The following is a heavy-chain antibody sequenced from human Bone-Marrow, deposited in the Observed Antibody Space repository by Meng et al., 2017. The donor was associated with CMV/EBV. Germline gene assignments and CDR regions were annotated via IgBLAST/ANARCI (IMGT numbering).Heavy chain of an antibody. V-gene: IGHV4-30-4*08. J-gene: IGHJ4*02. CDR3: AGRYTGTLDY. CDR2: IHYSGRT. CDR1: GFTFSSYS. Sequence: LRLSCAASGFTFSSYSMNWVRQPPGKALEWIGFIHYSGRTHYNPSLRSRLGMSVDTSKNQFSLNLTSMTAADTAVYYCAGRYTGTLDYWGQGTLVTVSS. D-gene: IGHD1-26*01.